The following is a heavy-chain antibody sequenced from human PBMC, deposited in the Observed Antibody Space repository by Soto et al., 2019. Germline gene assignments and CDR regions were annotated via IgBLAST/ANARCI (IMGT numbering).Heavy chain of an antibody. CDR1: GFTFTRSS. Sequence: GGCLRLYGAASGFTFTRSSMNWVRQAPGKGLEWVSSISSTTNYIYYGDSMKGRFTISRDNAKNSLYLEMNSLRAEDTAVYYCARESEDLTSNFDYWGQGTLVTVSS. CDR3: ARESEDLTSNFDY. V-gene: IGHV3-21*06. CDR2: ISSTTNYI. J-gene: IGHJ4*02.